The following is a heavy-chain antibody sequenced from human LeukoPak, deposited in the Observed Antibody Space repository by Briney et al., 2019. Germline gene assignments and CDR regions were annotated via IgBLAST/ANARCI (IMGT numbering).Heavy chain of an antibody. Sequence: GGSLRLSCAASGFTFSSYGMHWVRQAPGKGLEWVAVIWYDGSNKYYADSVKGRFTISRDNSKNTLYLQMNSLRAEDTAVYYCARSSAGSWYVWFDYWGQGTLVTVSS. J-gene: IGHJ4*02. CDR1: GFTFSSYG. CDR2: IWYDGSNK. V-gene: IGHV3-33*01. D-gene: IGHD6-13*01. CDR3: ARSSAGSWYVWFDY.